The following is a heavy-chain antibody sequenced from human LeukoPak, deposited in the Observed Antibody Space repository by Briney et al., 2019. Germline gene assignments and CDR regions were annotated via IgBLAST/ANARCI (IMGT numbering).Heavy chain of an antibody. V-gene: IGHV3-7*01. D-gene: IGHD5-24*01. CDR3: ARWLELMRNFDW. Sequence: GGSLRLSCVGSGFTFSDSWMSWVRQAPGKGLEWVANIKQDGSEKDYVDALKGRFTISRDNAKNSLYLQMNSLRAEDTAVYYCARWLELMRNFDWWGQGTLVTVSS. CDR1: GFTFSDSW. CDR2: IKQDGSEK. J-gene: IGHJ4*02.